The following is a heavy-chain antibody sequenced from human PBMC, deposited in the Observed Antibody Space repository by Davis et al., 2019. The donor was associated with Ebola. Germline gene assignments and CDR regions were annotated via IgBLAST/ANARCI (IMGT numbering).Heavy chain of an antibody. D-gene: IGHD2-2*01. V-gene: IGHV5-51*01. Sequence: GESLKIYWQGSGYSFTNYGIAWVRQMPGKGLEWMGIIYPGDSNTRYSPSFQGQVTISVDKSIRTAYLHWNSLKASDTATYYCARQGTTSWDSWGQGTLVTVSS. CDR3: ARQGTTSWDS. CDR2: IYPGDSNT. J-gene: IGHJ4*02. CDR1: GYSFTNYG.